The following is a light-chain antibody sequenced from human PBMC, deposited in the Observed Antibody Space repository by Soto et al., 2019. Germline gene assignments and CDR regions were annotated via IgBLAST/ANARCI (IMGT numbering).Light chain of an antibody. CDR3: QQYGSSGT. CDR1: QSVSNNY. J-gene: IGKJ1*01. V-gene: IGKV3-20*01. CDR2: GAS. Sequence: IVLTQSPATLSLSTGERATLXXRASQSVSNNYLAWYQQKPGQAPRXLIYGASNRATGIPDRFSGSGSGTDFTLTISRLEPEDFAVYYCQQYGSSGTFGQGTKVDIK.